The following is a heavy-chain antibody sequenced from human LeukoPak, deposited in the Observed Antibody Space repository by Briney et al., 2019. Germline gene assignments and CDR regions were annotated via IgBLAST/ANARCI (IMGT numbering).Heavy chain of an antibody. J-gene: IGHJ3*02. CDR2: IYPGDYDT. V-gene: IGHV5-51*01. D-gene: IGHD2-15*01. CDR3: ARRGYCSGGDCHSNTFDI. CDR1: GYSFTTYW. Sequence: GESLKISSKGSGYSFTTYWICWVRQMPGKGLELLAIIYPGDYDTRYSPSFQGQVTISADNSISTAYLQWNSLKASDTAMYYCARRGYCSGGDCHSNTFDIWGQGTMVIVSS.